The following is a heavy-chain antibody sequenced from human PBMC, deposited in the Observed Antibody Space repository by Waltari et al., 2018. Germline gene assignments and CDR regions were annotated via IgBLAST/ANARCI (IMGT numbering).Heavy chain of an antibody. Sequence: QVQLQQWGAGLLKPSETLSLTCAVYGGTFNDHYWNWIRQPPGKGLEWIGQINDSGSTNYNTALTSRVTISVDTSKNQFSLNLSSVTAAETAVYYCARELLPRGSSSWYSVDYWGQGTLVTVSS. J-gene: IGHJ4*02. V-gene: IGHV4-34*01. CDR1: GGTFNDHY. CDR3: ARELLPRGSSSWYSVDY. D-gene: IGHD6-13*01. CDR2: INDSGST.